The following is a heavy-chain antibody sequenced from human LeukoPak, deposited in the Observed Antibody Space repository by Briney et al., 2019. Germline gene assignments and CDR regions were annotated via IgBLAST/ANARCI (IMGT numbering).Heavy chain of an antibody. CDR3: ARVGYCSGGSCYLGWFDP. V-gene: IGHV4-59*01. CDR2: IYYSGST. D-gene: IGHD2-15*01. J-gene: IGHJ5*02. Sequence: SETLSLTCTVSGGSISSYYWSWIRQPPGKGLEWIGYIYYSGSTNYNLSLKSRVTISVDTSKNQSSLKLGSVTAADTAVYYCARVGYCSGGSCYLGWFDPWGQGTLVTVSS. CDR1: GGSISSYY.